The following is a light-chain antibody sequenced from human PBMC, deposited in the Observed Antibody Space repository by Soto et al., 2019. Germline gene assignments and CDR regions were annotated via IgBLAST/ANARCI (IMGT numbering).Light chain of an antibody. CDR3: CSYAGRSTPWV. CDR2: EGS. Sequence: QSVLTQPASVSGSPGQSITISCTGTSSDVGSYNLVSWYQQHPGKAPKLMIYEGSKRPSGVSIRFSGSKSGSTASLTISGLQAEDEADYYCCSYAGRSTPWVFGGGTKVTVL. V-gene: IGLV2-23*01. CDR1: SSDVGSYNL. J-gene: IGLJ3*02.